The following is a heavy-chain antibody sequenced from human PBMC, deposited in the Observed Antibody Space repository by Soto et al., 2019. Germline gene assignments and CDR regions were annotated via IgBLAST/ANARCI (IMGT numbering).Heavy chain of an antibody. CDR1: GFTFSSYA. Sequence: AGSLRLSCAASGFTFSSYAMSWVRQAPGKGLEWVSAISGSGGSTYYADSVKGRFTISRDNSKNTLYLQMNSLRAEDTAVYYCAKDLFRSGSYGYWGQGTLVTVSS. CDR3: AKDLFRSGSYGY. J-gene: IGHJ4*02. V-gene: IGHV3-23*01. CDR2: ISGSGGST. D-gene: IGHD1-26*01.